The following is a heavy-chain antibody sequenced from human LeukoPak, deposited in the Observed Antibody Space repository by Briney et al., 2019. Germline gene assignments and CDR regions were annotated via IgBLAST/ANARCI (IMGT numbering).Heavy chain of an antibody. J-gene: IGHJ4*02. CDR1: GYTFTSYG. V-gene: IGHV1-18*01. D-gene: IGHD3-10*01. Sequence: ASVKVSCKASGYTFTSYGISWVRQAPGQGLEWMGWISAYNGNTNYAQKLQGRVTMTTDTSTSTAYVELRSLRSDDTAVYYCARLTGEQYHGHFDYWGQGTLVTVSS. CDR2: ISAYNGNT. CDR3: ARLTGEQYHGHFDY.